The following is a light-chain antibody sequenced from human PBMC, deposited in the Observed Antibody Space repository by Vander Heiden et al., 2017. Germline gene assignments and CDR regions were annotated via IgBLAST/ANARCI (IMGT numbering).Light chain of an antibody. CDR2: AAS. CDR3: QQSYSTPLT. J-gene: IGKJ4*01. CDR1: HSISSY. Sequence: DSQSAESPSSLSASVGGRVTLTCRASHSISSYLNWYHQKPGKAPQLLIYAASRLPSGVPSRFSGSGSGTDFTLTISSLQPEDFATYYCQQSYSTPLTFGGGTKVEIK. V-gene: IGKV1-39*01.